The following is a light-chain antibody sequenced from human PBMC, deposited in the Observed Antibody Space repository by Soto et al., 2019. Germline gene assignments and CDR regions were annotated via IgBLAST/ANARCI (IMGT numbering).Light chain of an antibody. Sequence: DIQMTQSPSTLSASVGDRVTITCRASQSINTWLAWYQQKPGKAPRLLIYTASSLESGVPSRFSGSGSGTEFTLTISSLQPDDFATEYCQRHESYPRTFGQGTKVEIK. CDR1: QSINTW. CDR2: TAS. J-gene: IGKJ1*01. CDR3: QRHESYPRT. V-gene: IGKV1-5*03.